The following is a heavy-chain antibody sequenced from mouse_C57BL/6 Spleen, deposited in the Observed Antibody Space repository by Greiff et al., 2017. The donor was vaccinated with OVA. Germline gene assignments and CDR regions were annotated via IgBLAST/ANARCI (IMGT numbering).Heavy chain of an antibody. J-gene: IGHJ2*01. CDR2: ILPGSGST. CDR1: GYTFTGYW. Sequence: VQLQQSGAELMKPGASVKLSCKATGYTFTGYWIEWVKQRPGHGLEWIGEILPGSGSTNYNEKFKGKATLTADKSSSTAYMQLSSLTSEDSAVYFCARSELTGAFDYWGQGTTLTVSS. D-gene: IGHD4-1*01. CDR3: ARSELTGAFDY. V-gene: IGHV1-9*01.